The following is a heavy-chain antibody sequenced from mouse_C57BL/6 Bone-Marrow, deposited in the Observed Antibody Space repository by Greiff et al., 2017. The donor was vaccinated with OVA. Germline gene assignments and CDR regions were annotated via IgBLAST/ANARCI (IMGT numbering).Heavy chain of an antibody. D-gene: IGHD2-1*01. V-gene: IGHV5-17*01. J-gene: IGHJ4*01. Sequence: EVKVVESGGGLVKPGGSLKLSCAASGFTFSDYGMHWVRQAPEKGLEWVAYLSSGSSTIYYADTVKGRFTISRDNAKNTLFLQMTSLRSEDTAMYYCASNYKAMDYWGQGTSVTVSS. CDR1: GFTFSDYG. CDR2: LSSGSSTI. CDR3: ASNYKAMDY.